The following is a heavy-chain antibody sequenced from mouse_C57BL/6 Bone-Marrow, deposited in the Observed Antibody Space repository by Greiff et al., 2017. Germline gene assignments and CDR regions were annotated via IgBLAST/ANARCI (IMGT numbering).Heavy chain of an antibody. CDR2: ISNGGGST. J-gene: IGHJ4*01. CDR3: ARRNRGYAMDY. V-gene: IGHV5-12*01. Sequence: EVKVVESGGGLVQPGGSLKLSCAASGFTFSDYYMYWVRQTPEKRLEWVAYISNGGGSTYYPDTVKGRFTISRDNAKNTLYLQMSRLKSEDTAMYYCARRNRGYAMDYWGQGTSVTVSS. CDR1: GFTFSDYY.